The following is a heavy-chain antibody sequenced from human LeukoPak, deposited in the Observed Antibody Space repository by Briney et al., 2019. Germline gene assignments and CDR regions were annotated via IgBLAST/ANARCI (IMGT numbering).Heavy chain of an antibody. CDR3: ARVGYHGSGSFDY. D-gene: IGHD3-10*01. V-gene: IGHV3-48*03. CDR2: ISPTGYTI. Sequence: GGSLRLSCAASTFSFSNYEMNWVRQAPGQGLEWVSNISPTGYTIYYADSVKGRFTISRDSAKNSLYLQMSSLRAEDTAVYYCARVGYHGSGSFDYWGQGTLVTVSS. CDR1: TFSFSNYE. J-gene: IGHJ4*02.